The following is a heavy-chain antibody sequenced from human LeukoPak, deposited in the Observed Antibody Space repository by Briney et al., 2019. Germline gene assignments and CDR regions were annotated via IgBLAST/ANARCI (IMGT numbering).Heavy chain of an antibody. Sequence: GGSLRLSCAASGFTFDDYGMSWVRQAPGKGLEWVSGVNWNGGSTGYADSVKGRFTISRDNAKNSLYLQMNSLRAEDTAVYYCARLRGHYYGSGSYLRWIHYDYYFDYWGQGTLVTVSS. CDR1: GFTFDDYG. D-gene: IGHD3-10*01. CDR3: ARLRGHYYGSGSYLRWIHYDYYFDY. CDR2: VNWNGGST. V-gene: IGHV3-20*04. J-gene: IGHJ4*02.